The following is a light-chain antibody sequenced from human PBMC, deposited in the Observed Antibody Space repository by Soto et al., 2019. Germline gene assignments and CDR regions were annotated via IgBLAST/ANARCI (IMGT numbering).Light chain of an antibody. V-gene: IGKV3-20*01. CDR2: GAS. CDR1: QSVSSSY. J-gene: IGKJ5*01. Sequence: EIVLTQSPGTLSLSPGERATLSCRASQSVSSSYLAWYQQKPGQAPRLLIYGASSRATGIPDRFSGSGSGTDFTLTISRLEPEDVALYYYQQYGSSPITFGQGTRLEIK. CDR3: QQYGSSPIT.